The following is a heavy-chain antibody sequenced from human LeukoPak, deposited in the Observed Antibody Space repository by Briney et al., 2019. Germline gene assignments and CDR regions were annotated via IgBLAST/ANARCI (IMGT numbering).Heavy chain of an antibody. J-gene: IGHJ6*03. V-gene: IGHV4-38-2*01. D-gene: IGHD6-19*01. CDR1: GYSISSGYY. CDR3: ARLGSSGWYSIPPYYYYYMDV. CDR2: IYHSGST. Sequence: PSETLSLTCAVSGYSISSGYYWGWIRQPPGKGPEWIGSIYHSGSTYYNPSLKSRVTISVDTSKNQFSLKLSSVTAADTAVYYCARLGSSGWYSIPPYYYYYMDVWGKGTTVTVSS.